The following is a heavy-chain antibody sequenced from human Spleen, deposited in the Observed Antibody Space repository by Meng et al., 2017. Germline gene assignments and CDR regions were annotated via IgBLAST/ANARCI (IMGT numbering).Heavy chain of an antibody. J-gene: IGHJ4*02. D-gene: IGHD5-12*01. CDR1: GFTFSSYA. Sequence: EVQLLESGGGLVQPGGSLRLSCVASGFTFSSYAMNWVRQAPGKGLEWVSSISSRSGYIYYADSVKGRFTISRDNAKNSLYLQMNSLRAEDTAVYYCAGARATIDYWGQGTLVTVSS. CDR3: AGARATIDY. V-gene: IGHV3-21*01. CDR2: ISSRSGYI.